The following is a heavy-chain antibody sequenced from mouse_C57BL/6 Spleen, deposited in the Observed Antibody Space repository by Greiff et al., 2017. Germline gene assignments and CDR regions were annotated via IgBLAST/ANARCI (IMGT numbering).Heavy chain of an antibody. Sequence: VQLQQPGTELVKPGASVKLSCKASGYTFTSYWMHWVKQRPGQGLEWIGNINPSNGGTNYNEKFKSKATLTVDKSSSTAYMQLSSLTSEDSAVYYCARSPSWDYYAMDYWGQGTSVTVSS. V-gene: IGHV1-53*01. CDR1: GYTFTSYW. CDR2: INPSNGGT. J-gene: IGHJ4*01. CDR3: ARSPSWDYYAMDY.